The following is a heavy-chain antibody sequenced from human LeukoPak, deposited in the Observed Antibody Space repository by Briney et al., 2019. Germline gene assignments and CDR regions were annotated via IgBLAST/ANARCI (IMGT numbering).Heavy chain of an antibody. CDR2: IYYSGST. D-gene: IGHD2-2*01. V-gene: IGHV4-39*01. CDR1: GGSISSSSYY. Sequence: SETLSLTCTVSGGSISSSSYYWGWIPQPPGKGLVWFGSIYYSGSTYDNPALKRRVTISVDTSKNQFSLKLSSVTAADTAVYYCARRVTSSTSCCNWFDPWGQGTLVTVSS. J-gene: IGHJ5*02. CDR3: ARRVTSSTSCCNWFDP.